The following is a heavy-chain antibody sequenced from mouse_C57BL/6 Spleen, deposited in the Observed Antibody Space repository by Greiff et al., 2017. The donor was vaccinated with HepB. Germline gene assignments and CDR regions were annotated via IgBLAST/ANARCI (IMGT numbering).Heavy chain of an antibody. CDR1: GYTFTSYW. D-gene: IGHD1-1*01. Sequence: VQLQQPGAELVRPGSSVKLSCKASGYTFTSYWMHWVKQRPIQGLEWIGNIDPSDSETHYNQKFKDKATLTVDKSSSTAYMQLSSLTSEDSAVYYGASYYGSSYLWYFDVWGTGTTVTVAS. J-gene: IGHJ1*03. CDR3: ASYYGSSYLWYFDV. V-gene: IGHV1-52*01. CDR2: IDPSDSET.